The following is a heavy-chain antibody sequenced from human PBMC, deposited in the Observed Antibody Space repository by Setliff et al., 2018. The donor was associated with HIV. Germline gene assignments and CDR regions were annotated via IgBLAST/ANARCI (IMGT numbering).Heavy chain of an antibody. V-gene: IGHV4-61*09. D-gene: IGHD1-26*01. CDR3: ARVLDGNHYDAFNL. J-gene: IGHJ3*01. CDR1: GGSISSGSYY. CDR2: ISTGGAT. Sequence: SETLSLTCTVSGGSISSGSYYWNWIRRPAGKGLEWVGQISTGGATDYNSSLKSRVTISLDKSKNQFSLRLNSVTASDTAVYYCARVLDGNHYDAFNLWGQGTTVTV.